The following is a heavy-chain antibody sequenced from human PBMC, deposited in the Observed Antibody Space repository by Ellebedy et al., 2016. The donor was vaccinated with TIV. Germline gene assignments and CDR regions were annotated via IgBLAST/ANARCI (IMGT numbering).Heavy chain of an antibody. D-gene: IGHD3-3*01. Sequence: GGSLRLXXAASGFTFNIAGMTWVRQAPGKGLAWIATIVFSGTATYYSDSVKGRFIISRDNAKNSLFLQMNSLRVEDTAVYYCARDGSEWSRDYWGQGTLVTVSS. CDR2: IVFSGTAT. J-gene: IGHJ4*02. CDR3: ARDGSEWSRDY. CDR1: GFTFNIAG. V-gene: IGHV3-21*01.